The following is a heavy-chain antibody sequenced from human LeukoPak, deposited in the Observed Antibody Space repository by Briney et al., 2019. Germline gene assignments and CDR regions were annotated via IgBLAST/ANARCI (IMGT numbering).Heavy chain of an antibody. CDR3: ARDTAVAGYDY. J-gene: IGHJ4*02. Sequence: SETLSLTCTVSGGSISSYYWSWIRQPPGKGLELIGYIYYSGSTNYNPSIKSRVTISVDTSKNQFSLKLSSVTAADTAVYYCARDTAVAGYDYWGQGTLVTVSS. CDR1: GGSISSYY. V-gene: IGHV4-59*01. D-gene: IGHD6-19*01. CDR2: IYYSGST.